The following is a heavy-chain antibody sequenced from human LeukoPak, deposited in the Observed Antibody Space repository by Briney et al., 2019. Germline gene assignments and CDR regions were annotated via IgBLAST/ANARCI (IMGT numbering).Heavy chain of an antibody. CDR3: ASSAVVVAATDTYYYYGMDV. CDR1: GGSISSGGYS. V-gene: IGHV4-30-2*01. CDR2: IYHSGST. D-gene: IGHD2-15*01. Sequence: SETLSLTCAVSGGSISSGGYSWSWIRQPPGKGLEWIGYIYHSGSTYYNPSLKSRVTISVDRSKNQFSLKLSSVTAADTAVYYCASSAVVVAATDTYYYYGMDVWGQGTTVTVSS. J-gene: IGHJ6*02.